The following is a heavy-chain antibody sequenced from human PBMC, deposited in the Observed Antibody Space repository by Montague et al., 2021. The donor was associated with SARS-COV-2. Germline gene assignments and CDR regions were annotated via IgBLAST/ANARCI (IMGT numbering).Heavy chain of an antibody. V-gene: IGHV4-39*01. Sequence: SETLSLTCTVSGGSISSSSYYWGWIRQPPGKGLEWIGSIYYSGSTYYNPSLKSRVTISVDTSENQFSLELSSVTAADTAVYYCARHYYDSSGYYSPWYFDLWGRGTLVTVSS. CDR3: ARHYYDSSGYYSPWYFDL. D-gene: IGHD3-22*01. J-gene: IGHJ2*01. CDR1: GGSISSSSYY. CDR2: IYYSGST.